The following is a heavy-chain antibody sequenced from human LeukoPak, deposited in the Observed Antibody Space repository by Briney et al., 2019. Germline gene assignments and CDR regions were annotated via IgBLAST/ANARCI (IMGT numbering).Heavy chain of an antibody. V-gene: IGHV4-59*01. D-gene: IGHD6-13*01. J-gene: IGHJ4*02. CDR2: IYYSGST. CDR3: ATSGYSSSWSSFDY. Sequence: SETLSLTCTVSGGSISSYYWSWIRQPPGKGLEWIGYIYYSGSTNYNPSLKSRVTISVDTSKNQFSPKLSSVTAADTAVYYCATSGYSSSWSSFDYWGQGTLVTVSS. CDR1: GGSISSYY.